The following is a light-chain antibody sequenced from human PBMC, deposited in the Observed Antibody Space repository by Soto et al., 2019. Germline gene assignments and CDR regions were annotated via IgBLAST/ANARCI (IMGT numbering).Light chain of an antibody. Sequence: DIQLTQSPSFLSASVGDRVTITCRASQGISSYLAWSQQKPGKAPKLLIYAASTLQSGVPSRFSGSGSGTEFALTISSLQPEDFATFYCQQLNSYPIPFGQGTRLEIK. V-gene: IGKV1-9*01. CDR3: QQLNSYPIP. J-gene: IGKJ5*01. CDR2: AAS. CDR1: QGISSY.